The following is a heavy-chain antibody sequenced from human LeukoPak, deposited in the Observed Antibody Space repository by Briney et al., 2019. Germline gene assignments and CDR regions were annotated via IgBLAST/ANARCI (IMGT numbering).Heavy chain of an antibody. V-gene: IGHV4-59*08. D-gene: IGHD3-3*01. J-gene: IGHJ4*02. CDR3: ARLKFDVLSGYYEALDY. Sequence: SETLSLTRTVSAGSITRHCWSSIPQPPGKGLEWTGYIYYRATTNYNPSLKDRVTMSVRTSRNQFSLNLRSVTAADTAVYHCARLKFDVLSGYYEALDYWDQGILVTVSS. CDR1: AGSITRHC. CDR2: IYYRATT.